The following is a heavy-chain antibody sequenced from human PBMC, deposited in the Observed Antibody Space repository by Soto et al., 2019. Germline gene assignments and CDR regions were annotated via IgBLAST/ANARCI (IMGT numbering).Heavy chain of an antibody. CDR3: ARLYMVRGVMDWFDL. D-gene: IGHD3-10*01. Sequence: ETLFLTCAVSGGSISSSNWWSWVRQPPGKGLEWIGEIYHSGSTNYNPSLKSRVTISVDKSKNQFSLKLSSVTAADTAVYYCARLYMVRGVMDWFDLWGQGTLVTVSS. CDR1: GGSISSSNW. CDR2: IYHSGST. J-gene: IGHJ5*02. V-gene: IGHV4-4*02.